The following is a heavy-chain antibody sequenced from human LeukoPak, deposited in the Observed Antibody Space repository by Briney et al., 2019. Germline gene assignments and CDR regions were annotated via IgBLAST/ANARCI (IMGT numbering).Heavy chain of an antibody. CDR2: IYHSGST. V-gene: IGHV4-30-2*01. CDR3: ARDRATGYFDL. CDR1: GGSISSGGYY. Sequence: SQTLSLTCTVSGGSISSGGYYWSWLRQPPGKGLEWIGYIYHSGSTYYNPSLKSRVTISVDRSKNQFSLKLSSVTAADTAVYYCARDRATGYFDLWGRGTLVTVSS. D-gene: IGHD3-10*01. J-gene: IGHJ2*01.